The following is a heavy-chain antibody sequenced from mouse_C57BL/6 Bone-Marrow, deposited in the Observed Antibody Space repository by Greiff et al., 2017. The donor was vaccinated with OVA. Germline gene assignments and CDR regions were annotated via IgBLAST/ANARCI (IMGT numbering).Heavy chain of an antibody. Sequence: EVKVVESGGDLVKPGGSLKLSCAASGFTFSSYGMSWVRQTPDKRLEWVATISSGGSYTYYPDSVKGRFTISRDNAKNTLYLQMSSLKSEDTATEYCARPSNDPYYFDYWGQGTTLTVSS. J-gene: IGHJ2*01. CDR1: GFTFSSYG. CDR2: ISSGGSYT. V-gene: IGHV5-6*01. CDR3: ARPSNDPYYFDY. D-gene: IGHD2-12*01.